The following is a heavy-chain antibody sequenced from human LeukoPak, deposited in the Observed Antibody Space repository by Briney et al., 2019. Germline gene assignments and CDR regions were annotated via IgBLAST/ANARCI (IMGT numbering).Heavy chain of an antibody. J-gene: IGHJ6*03. CDR3: AKGGAATMRDGYNYYYYYMEV. D-gene: IGHD5-24*01. Sequence: GGSLRLSCAASGSTFDDYAMNWVRQAPGKGLEWVSLISGSGGHTYYGDSVKGRFTISRDNSTNRLYLQMNSLRPEDTAVYYCAKGGAATMRDGYNYYYYYMEVWGRGTTVTVSS. CDR1: GSTFDDYA. CDR2: ISGSGGHT. V-gene: IGHV3-23*01.